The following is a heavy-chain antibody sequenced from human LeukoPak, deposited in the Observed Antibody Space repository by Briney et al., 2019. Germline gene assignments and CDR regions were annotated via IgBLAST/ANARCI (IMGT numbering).Heavy chain of an antibody. CDR3: ARDRSGLLWFGDRRQYFDL. CDR1: GFTFSDYY. CDR2: ISSSSSYI. D-gene: IGHD3-10*01. V-gene: IGHV3-11*06. Sequence: GGSLRLSCAASGFTFSDYYMSWIRQAPGKGLEWVSSISSSSSYIYYADSVKGRFTISRDNAKNSLYLQMNSLRAEDTAVYYCARDRSGLLWFGDRRQYFDLWGRGTLVTVSS. J-gene: IGHJ2*01.